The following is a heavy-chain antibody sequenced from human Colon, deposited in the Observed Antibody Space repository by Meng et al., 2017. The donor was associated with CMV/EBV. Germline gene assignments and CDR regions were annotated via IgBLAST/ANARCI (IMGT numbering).Heavy chain of an antibody. Sequence: SETLCLTCTVSGGSINNSDFYWEWIRQPPGKGLEWIAGVYYTGRAYFNPSVKGRLTVSVDRPGNQFSLELRSVTAADTAVYFCARRAGIGGPVFDYWGQGVLVTVSS. D-gene: IGHD1-14*01. CDR1: GGSINNSDFY. CDR3: ARRAGIGGPVFDY. CDR2: VYYTGRA. J-gene: IGHJ4*02. V-gene: IGHV4-39*01.